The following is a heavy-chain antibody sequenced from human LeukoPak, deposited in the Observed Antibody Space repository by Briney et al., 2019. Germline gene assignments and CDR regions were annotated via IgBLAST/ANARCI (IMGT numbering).Heavy chain of an antibody. CDR1: GFTFSSYA. J-gene: IGHJ4*02. CDR2: IRYDGRNK. V-gene: IGHV3-30*02. CDR3: AKDLGDSGPTPDSDY. Sequence: GGSLRLSCAASGFTFSSYAMHWVRRAPGKGLEWVAFIRYDGRNKYYADSVKGRFTISRDNSKNTLYLQMNSLRAEDTSMYYCAKDLGDSGPTPDSDYWGQGTLVTVSS. D-gene: IGHD1-26*01.